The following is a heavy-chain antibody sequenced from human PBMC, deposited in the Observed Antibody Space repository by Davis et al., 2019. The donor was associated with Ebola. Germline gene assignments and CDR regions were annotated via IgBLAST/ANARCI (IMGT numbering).Heavy chain of an antibody. CDR2: ISWDGRST. CDR3: TAYDSTFRNY. D-gene: IGHD3-22*01. V-gene: IGHV3-43D*03. Sequence: GGSLRLSCAASGFIVSDKYMSWVRQAPGKGLEWVSLISWDGRSTAYADSVRGRFSISRDNSKNFLFLQMNGLRAEDTALYYCTAYDSTFRNYWGQGTLVTVSS. CDR1: GFIVSDKY. J-gene: IGHJ4*02.